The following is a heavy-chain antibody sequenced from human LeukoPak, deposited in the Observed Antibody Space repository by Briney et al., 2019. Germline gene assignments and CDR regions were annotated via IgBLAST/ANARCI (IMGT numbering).Heavy chain of an antibody. J-gene: IGHJ6*02. V-gene: IGHV4-39*07. CDR2: INHSGST. D-gene: IGHD3-10*01. CDR1: GGSISSSSYY. CDR3: ARGPYGSGNYYYGMDV. Sequence: SETLSLTCTVSGGSISSSSYYWSWIRQPPGKGLEWIGEINHSGSTNYNPSLKSRVTISVDTSKNRFSLKLSSVTAADTAVYYCARGPYGSGNYYYGMDVWGQGTTVTVSS.